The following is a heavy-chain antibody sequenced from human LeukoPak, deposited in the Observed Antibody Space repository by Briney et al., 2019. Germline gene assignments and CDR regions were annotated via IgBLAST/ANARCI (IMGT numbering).Heavy chain of an antibody. CDR2: IIPIFGTA. Sequence: SVKVSCRASGGTFSSYTVSWVRQAPGQGLEWMGGIIPIFGTANYAQKFQGRVTITTDESTSTAYMELSSLRSEDTAVYYCARRWYNWNYGLDYWGQGTLVTVSS. CDR1: GGTFSSYT. J-gene: IGHJ4*02. V-gene: IGHV1-69*05. D-gene: IGHD1-7*01. CDR3: ARRWYNWNYGLDY.